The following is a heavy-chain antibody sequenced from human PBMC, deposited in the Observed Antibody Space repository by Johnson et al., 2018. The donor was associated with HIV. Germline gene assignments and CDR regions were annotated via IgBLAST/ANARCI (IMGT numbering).Heavy chain of an antibody. J-gene: IGHJ3*02. CDR1: GFTFDDYA. D-gene: IGHD6-6*01. V-gene: IGHV3-9*01. CDR2: ISWNSGSI. CDR3: AREGSSSRAFDI. Sequence: VQLVESGGGLVQPGRSLRLSCAASGFTFDDYAMHWVRQAPGKGLEWVSGISWNSGSIGYADSVKGRFTISRDNAKNSLYLQMNSLRAEDTALYYCAREGSSSRAFDIWGQGTMVTVSS.